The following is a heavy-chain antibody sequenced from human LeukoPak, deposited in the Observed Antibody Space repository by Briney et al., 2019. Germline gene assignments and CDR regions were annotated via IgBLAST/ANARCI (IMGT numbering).Heavy chain of an antibody. J-gene: IGHJ4*02. CDR3: ARGVCSSTSCLFDY. Sequence: SETLSLTCTVSGGSISSGDYYWSWIRQPPGKGLEWIGYIYYSGSTYYNPSLKSRVTISVDTSKNQFSLKLSSVTAADTAVYYCARGVCSSTSCLFDYWGQGTLVTVSS. CDR2: IYYSGST. CDR1: GGSISSGDYY. V-gene: IGHV4-30-4*01. D-gene: IGHD2-2*01.